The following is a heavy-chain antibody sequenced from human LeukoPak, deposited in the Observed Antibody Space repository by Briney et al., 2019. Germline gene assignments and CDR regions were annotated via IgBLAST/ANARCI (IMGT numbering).Heavy chain of an antibody. CDR1: GFTFSDYY. V-gene: IGHV3-11*06. CDR3: ARAQLGPYFDY. D-gene: IGHD3-16*01. Sequence: GGSLRLSCAASGFTFSDYYMSWIRQAPGKGLEWVSYISSSSSYTNYADSVKGRFTISRDNSKNTLYLQMNSLRAKDTAVYYCARAQLGPYFDYWGQGTLVTVSS. J-gene: IGHJ4*02. CDR2: ISSSSSYT.